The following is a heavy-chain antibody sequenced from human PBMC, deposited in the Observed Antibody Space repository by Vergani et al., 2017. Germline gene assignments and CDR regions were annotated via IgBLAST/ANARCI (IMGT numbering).Heavy chain of an antibody. V-gene: IGHV3-43*01. CDR1: GFTFDDYT. Sequence: EVQLVESGGVVVQPGGSLRLSCAASGFTFDDYTMHWVRQAPGKGLEWVSLISWDGGSTYYADSVKGRFTISRDNSKNTLYLQMNSLRAEDTAVYYCAREKWVTFGGVIAPGGFDYWGQGTLVTVSS. CDR3: AREKWVTFGGVIAPGGFDY. D-gene: IGHD3-16*02. CDR2: ISWDGGST. J-gene: IGHJ4*02.